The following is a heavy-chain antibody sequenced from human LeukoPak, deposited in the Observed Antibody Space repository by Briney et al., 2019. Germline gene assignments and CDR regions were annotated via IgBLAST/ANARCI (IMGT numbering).Heavy chain of an antibody. Sequence: SETLSLTCTVSGGSISSDYWSWIRQPPGKGLEWIGYIYYSGSTNYNPSLKSRVTISVDTSKNQFSLKLSSVTAADTAVYYCARGGGYSYGYYFDYWGQGTLVTVSS. D-gene: IGHD5-18*01. CDR1: GGSISSDY. CDR2: IYYSGST. V-gene: IGHV4-59*01. J-gene: IGHJ4*02. CDR3: ARGGGYSYGYYFDY.